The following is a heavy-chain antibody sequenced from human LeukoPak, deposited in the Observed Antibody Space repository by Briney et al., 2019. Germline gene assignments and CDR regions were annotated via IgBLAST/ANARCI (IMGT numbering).Heavy chain of an antibody. D-gene: IGHD7-27*01. J-gene: IGHJ6*03. CDR2: ITSSSSYI. Sequence: PGGSLRLSCAASGFTFSSYSMNWVRQAPGKGLEWVSSITSSSSYIYYADSVKGRFTISRDNAKNSLYLQMNSLRAEDTALYYCAKDGNWGGYYYMDVWGKGTTVTVSS. CDR3: AKDGNWGGYYYMDV. V-gene: IGHV3-21*04. CDR1: GFTFSSYS.